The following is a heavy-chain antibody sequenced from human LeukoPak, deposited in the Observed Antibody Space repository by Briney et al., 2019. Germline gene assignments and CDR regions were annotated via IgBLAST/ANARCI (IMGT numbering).Heavy chain of an antibody. CDR3: ARPHCSSTDCHPPEWFDP. Sequence: GALVKVSCKTSGYTFTNYDINWVRQATGQGLEWMGWMNPNSGNTGYAQKFQGRVTMTRNTSISTAYMELSSLRSEDTAVYYCARPHCSSTDCHPPEWFDPWGQGTLVTVSS. D-gene: IGHD2-2*01. J-gene: IGHJ5*02. V-gene: IGHV1-8*01. CDR1: GYTFTNYD. CDR2: MNPNSGNT.